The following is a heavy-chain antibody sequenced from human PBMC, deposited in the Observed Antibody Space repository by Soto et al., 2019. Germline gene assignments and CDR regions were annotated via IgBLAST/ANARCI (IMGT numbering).Heavy chain of an antibody. CDR2: ISAHNGNT. D-gene: IGHD1-1*01. CDR1: GYTFTSYG. V-gene: IGHV1-18*01. J-gene: IGHJ4*02. Sequence: QVHLVQSGAEVKKPGASVKVSCKASGYTFTSYGITWVRQAPGQGLGWMGWISAHNGNTDYAQKLQGRVIVTRDTSTSTAYMELRSLRSDDTDVYYCARGRYGDYWGQGALVTVS. CDR3: ARGRYGDY.